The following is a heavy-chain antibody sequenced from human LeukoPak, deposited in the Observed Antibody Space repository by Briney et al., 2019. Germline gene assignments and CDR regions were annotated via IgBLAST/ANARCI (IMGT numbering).Heavy chain of an antibody. CDR2: ISSSSSTI. Sequence: HSGGSLRLSCAASGFTFSSYSMNWVRQAPGKGLEWVSYISSSSSTIYYADSVKGRFTISRDNAKNSLYLQMNSLRAEDTAVYYCARGSLGLPLNFDYWGQGTLVTVSS. J-gene: IGHJ4*02. CDR3: ARGSLGLPLNFDY. V-gene: IGHV3-48*04. CDR1: GFTFSSYS. D-gene: IGHD3-16*01.